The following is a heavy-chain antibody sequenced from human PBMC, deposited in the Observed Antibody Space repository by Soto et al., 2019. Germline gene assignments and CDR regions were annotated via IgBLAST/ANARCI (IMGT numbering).Heavy chain of an antibody. CDR1: GGSISSYY. V-gene: IGHV4-59*08. CDR3: ARRYGGTFDY. J-gene: IGHJ4*02. CDR2: IYYSGST. Sequence: SETLSLTCTVAGGSISSYYWSWIRQPPGKGLEWIGYIYYSGSTNYNPSLKSRVTISVDTSKNQFSLKLSSVTAADTAVYYCARRYGGTFDYWGQGTLVTVSS. D-gene: IGHD2-15*01.